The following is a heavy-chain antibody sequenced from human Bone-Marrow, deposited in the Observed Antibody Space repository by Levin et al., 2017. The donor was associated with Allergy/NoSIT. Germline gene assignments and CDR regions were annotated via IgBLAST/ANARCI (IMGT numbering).Heavy chain of an antibody. J-gene: IGHJ6*03. CDR2: IIPILGTT. V-gene: IGHV1-69*13. CDR1: GGTFNTNV. Sequence: SVKVSCKTSGGTFNTNVFSWVRQAPGHGLEWMGGIIPILGTTYHAQKFQGRVTITADDSTSTVYMELSSLRSGDTAVYYCARGVYYYYYMDVWGKGTTVTVSS. CDR3: ARGVYYYYYMDV.